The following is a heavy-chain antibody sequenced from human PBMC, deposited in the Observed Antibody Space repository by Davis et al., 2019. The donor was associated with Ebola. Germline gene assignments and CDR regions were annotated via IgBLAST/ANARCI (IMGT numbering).Heavy chain of an antibody. Sequence: GESLKTSCAASGFTFSDYYMSWIRQAPGKGLEWVSYISSSGSTIYYADSVKGRFTISRDNAKNSLYLQMNSLRAEDTAVYYCAGEIVVPAAMRGYYYYYGMDVWGKGTTVTVSS. CDR3: AGEIVVPAAMRGYYYYYGMDV. CDR2: ISSSGSTI. D-gene: IGHD2-2*01. CDR1: GFTFSDYY. V-gene: IGHV3-11*01. J-gene: IGHJ6*04.